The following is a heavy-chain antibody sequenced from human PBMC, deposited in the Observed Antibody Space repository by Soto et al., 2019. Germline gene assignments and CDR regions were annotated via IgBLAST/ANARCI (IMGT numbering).Heavy chain of an antibody. CDR3: ANSIYGYYVV. Sequence: EVQLLESGGGLVQPGGSLRLYCAASGFTFSSYAMSWVRQAPGKGLEWVSAISGSGDNTYYADSVKGRFTISRDNSKNTLYLQINSLRAEDTAVYYCANSIYGYYVVWGQGTLVTVSS. CDR2: ISGSGDNT. V-gene: IGHV3-23*01. CDR1: GFTFSSYA. D-gene: IGHD4-17*01. J-gene: IGHJ4*02.